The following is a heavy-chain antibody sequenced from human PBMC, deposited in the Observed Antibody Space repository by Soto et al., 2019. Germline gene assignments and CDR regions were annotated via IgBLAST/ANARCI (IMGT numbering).Heavy chain of an antibody. D-gene: IGHD3-10*01. Sequence: SETLSLTCTASGGSINSGDYYWTWVRQPPGKGLEWIGNIFHSGSTYYTPSLQSRVTISLDTSKNHFSLKLSSVTPADTAVYYCARDRYYGSGTYYNFYSGMDVWGQGTTVTVSS. CDR3: ARDRYYGSGTYYNFYSGMDV. J-gene: IGHJ6*02. CDR2: IFHSGST. V-gene: IGHV4-30-4*01. CDR1: GGSINSGDYY.